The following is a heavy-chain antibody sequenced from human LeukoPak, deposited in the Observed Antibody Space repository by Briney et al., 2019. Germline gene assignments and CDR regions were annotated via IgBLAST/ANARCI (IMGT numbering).Heavy chain of an antibody. CDR2: ISYDGSNK. D-gene: IGHD1-1*01. CDR3: AKEATHLSPDWNHDS. V-gene: IGHV3-30-3*01. J-gene: IGHJ4*02. Sequence: QPGGSLRLSCAASGFTFSSYAMHWARQAPGKGLEWVAVISYDGSNKYYADSVKGRFTISRDDAKNSLYLQMNSLRAEDTAVYYCAKEATHLSPDWNHDSWGQGTLVTVSS. CDR1: GFTFSSYA.